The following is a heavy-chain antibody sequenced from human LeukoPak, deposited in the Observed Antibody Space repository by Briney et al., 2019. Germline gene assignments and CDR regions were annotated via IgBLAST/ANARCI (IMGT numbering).Heavy chain of an antibody. Sequence: PGGSLRLSCAASGFTFSSYWMTWVRQAPGKGLEWVAYIEQDGSEKHYVDSVKGRFTISRDNAKNSLYLQMNSLRAEDTAVYYCARDRLGTWYYFDSWGQGSLVTVSS. J-gene: IGHJ4*02. V-gene: IGHV3-7*01. CDR3: ARDRLGTWYYFDS. CDR1: GFTFSSYW. D-gene: IGHD6-13*01. CDR2: IEQDGSEK.